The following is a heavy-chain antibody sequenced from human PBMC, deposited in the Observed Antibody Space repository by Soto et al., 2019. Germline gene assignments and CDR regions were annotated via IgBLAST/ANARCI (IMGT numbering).Heavy chain of an antibody. CDR3: ARGAAGCDFWSGYYVWP. J-gene: IGHJ5*02. D-gene: IGHD3-3*01. Sequence: GASVKVSCKASGYTFTSYDINWVRQATGQGLEWMGWMNPNSGNTGYAQKFQGRVTMTRNTSISTAYMELSSLRSEDTAVYYCARGAAGCDFWSGYYVWPWGQGTLVTVSS. CDR2: MNPNSGNT. CDR1: GYTFTSYD. V-gene: IGHV1-8*01.